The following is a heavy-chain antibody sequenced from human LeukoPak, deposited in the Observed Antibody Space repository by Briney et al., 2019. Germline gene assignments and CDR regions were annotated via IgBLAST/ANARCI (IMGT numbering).Heavy chain of an antibody. D-gene: IGHD3-10*01. CDR1: GFTFSNHA. CDR3: ASHGSGNYYSD. J-gene: IGHJ4*02. Sequence: GGSLRLSCAASGFTFSNHAMTWVRQAPGKGLEWVSSITVSGGGTYYADSVKGRFTISRDNSKNTLYLQMNSLRVDDTAVYYCASHGSGNYYSDWGQGTLVIVSS. V-gene: IGHV3-23*01. CDR2: ITVSGGGT.